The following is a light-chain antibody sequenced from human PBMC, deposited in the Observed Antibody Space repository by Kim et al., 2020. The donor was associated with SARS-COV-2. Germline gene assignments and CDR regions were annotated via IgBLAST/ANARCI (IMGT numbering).Light chain of an antibody. CDR3: AAWDDSLKGWV. V-gene: IGLV1-47*02. CDR2: SSN. J-gene: IGLJ3*02. Sequence: QSVLTQPPSASETPGQRVTISCSGSSSNIGHNHVYWYRQLPGTAPKVLMYSSNQRPSGVPDRFSGSKSGTSASLASSGLRSEDEAEYYCAAWDDSLKGWVFGGGTQLTV. CDR1: SSNIGHNH.